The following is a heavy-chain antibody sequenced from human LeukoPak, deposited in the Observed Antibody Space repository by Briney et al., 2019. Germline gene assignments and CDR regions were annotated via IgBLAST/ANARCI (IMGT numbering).Heavy chain of an antibody. D-gene: IGHD5-12*01. Sequence: ASVKVSCKASGGTFSGYAISWVRQAPGQGLEWMGGIIPIFGTANYAQKFQGRVTITADESTSTAYMELSSLRSEDTAVYYCAVRNVDIVATDYYYYGMDVWGQGTTVTVSS. V-gene: IGHV1-69*01. CDR2: IIPIFGTA. CDR3: AVRNVDIVATDYYYYGMDV. CDR1: GGTFSGYA. J-gene: IGHJ6*02.